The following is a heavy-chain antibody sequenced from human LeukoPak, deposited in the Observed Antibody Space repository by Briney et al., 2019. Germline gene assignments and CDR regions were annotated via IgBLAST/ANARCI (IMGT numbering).Heavy chain of an antibody. Sequence: SETLSLTCTVSGGSISSSSYYWGWIRQPPGKGLEWIGSIYYSGSTYYNPSLKSRGTISVDTSKNQFSLKLSSVTAADTAVYYCASGLAQDLVLGYWGQGTLVTVSS. CDR2: IYYSGST. CDR3: ASGLAQDLVLGY. D-gene: IGHD2-8*02. CDR1: GGSISSSSYY. J-gene: IGHJ4*02. V-gene: IGHV4-39*07.